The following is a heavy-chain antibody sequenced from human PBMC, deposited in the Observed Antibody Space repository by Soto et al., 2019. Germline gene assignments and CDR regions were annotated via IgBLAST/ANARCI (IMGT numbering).Heavy chain of an antibody. Sequence: SETLSLSCSVSGGSITNGDYFWGWIRQHPGKGLEWVGYMYYRGATYSNPSLRSRLSISIDTSKNQFSLNLRSVTAADTAVYYCARGTYDSSGYFDYWGQGTLVTVSS. CDR2: MYYRGAT. V-gene: IGHV4-31*03. CDR3: ARGTYDSSGYFDY. CDR1: GGSITNGDYF. J-gene: IGHJ4*02. D-gene: IGHD3-22*01.